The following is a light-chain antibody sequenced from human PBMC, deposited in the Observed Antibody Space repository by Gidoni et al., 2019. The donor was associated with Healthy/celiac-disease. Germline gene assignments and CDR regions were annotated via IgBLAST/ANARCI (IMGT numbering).Light chain of an antibody. Sequence: IVLTQSPGTLSLSPGDRATLSSRASQSVSSSYVAWYQQKPGQAPRRLIYGASSRATGIPDRFSGSGSGTDFTLTISRLEPEDIAVYYCQQYGSSPPWTFGQGTKVEIK. J-gene: IGKJ1*01. CDR1: QSVSSSY. V-gene: IGKV3-20*01. CDR2: GAS. CDR3: QQYGSSPPWT.